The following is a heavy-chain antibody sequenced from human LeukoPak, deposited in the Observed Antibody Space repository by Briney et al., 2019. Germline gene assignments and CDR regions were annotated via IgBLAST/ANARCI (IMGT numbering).Heavy chain of an antibody. V-gene: IGHV4-59*08. D-gene: IGHD4-23*01. CDR3: ARYFYGGYAGVDS. Sequence: SETLSLACTVSGVSISSYYWSWILHPPGKGLEWIVHIFYSGSTTYNYNPSLKTRVTISLDTHKNQFYLKLSSVTAADTAVYYCARYFYGGYAGVDSWGQGTLVTVSS. J-gene: IGHJ5*01. CDR2: IFYSGSTTY. CDR1: GVSISSYY.